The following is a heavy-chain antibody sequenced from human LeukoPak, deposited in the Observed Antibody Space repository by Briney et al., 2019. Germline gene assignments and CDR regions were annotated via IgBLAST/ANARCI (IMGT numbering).Heavy chain of an antibody. V-gene: IGHV3-43*02. CDR3: AMITGTADY. D-gene: IGHD1-20*01. CDR1: GFTFDDYA. Sequence: GGSLRLSCAASGFTFDDYAMHWVRQAPGKGLEWVSLISGDGGSTYYADSVKGRFTISRDNSKNSLYLQMNTLRTEDTALYYCAMITGTADYWGQGTLVTVSS. J-gene: IGHJ4*02. CDR2: ISGDGGST.